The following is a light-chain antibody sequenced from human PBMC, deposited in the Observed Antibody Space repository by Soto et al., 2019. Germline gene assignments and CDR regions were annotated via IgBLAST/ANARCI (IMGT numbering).Light chain of an antibody. CDR1: QSISSY. CDR2: AAS. Sequence: DIQMTQSPSSLSASLGDRVTITCRASQSISSYLNWYQQKPGKAPKLLIYAASSLQSGVPSRFSGSGSGTDFTLTISSLQPEDFETYYCQQSYSNPHTFGGGTKVDIK. V-gene: IGKV1-39*01. CDR3: QQSYSNPHT. J-gene: IGKJ4*01.